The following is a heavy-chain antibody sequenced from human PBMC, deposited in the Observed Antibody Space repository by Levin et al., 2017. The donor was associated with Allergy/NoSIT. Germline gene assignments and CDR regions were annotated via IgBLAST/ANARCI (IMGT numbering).Heavy chain of an antibody. CDR3: AKGQTGWRYYTMDV. J-gene: IGHJ6*02. V-gene: IGHV3-23*01. D-gene: IGHD6-19*01. CDR1: GFTFSNYA. CDR2: VSGSGGSI. Sequence: LSLTCVASGFTFSNYAMSWVRQAPGKGLEWVSSVSGSGGSIYYADSVKGRFTISRDNSKNTLYLQVNSLRAEDTAVYYCAKGQTGWRYYTMDVWGQGTTVTVSS.